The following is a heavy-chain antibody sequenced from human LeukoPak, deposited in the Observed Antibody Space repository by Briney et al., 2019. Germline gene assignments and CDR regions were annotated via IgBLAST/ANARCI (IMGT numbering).Heavy chain of an antibody. Sequence: PGGSLRLSCAASGFTFDDYAMHWVRHAPGKGLEWVSLISGDGGSTYYADSVKGRFTISRDNSKNSLYLQMNSLRTEDTALYYCAKDGPQQYYFDYWGQGTLVTVSS. J-gene: IGHJ4*02. CDR3: AKDGPQQYYFDY. CDR1: GFTFDDYA. CDR2: ISGDGGST. V-gene: IGHV3-43*02. D-gene: IGHD6-13*01.